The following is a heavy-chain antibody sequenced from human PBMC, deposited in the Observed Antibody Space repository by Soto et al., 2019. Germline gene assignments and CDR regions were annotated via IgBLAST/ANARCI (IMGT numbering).Heavy chain of an antibody. CDR1: GGSVSDKTYY. CDR3: ARTTAVPNTLRSRYFFDY. CDR2: VYYSGTT. V-gene: IGHV4-61*01. D-gene: IGHD4-17*01. J-gene: IGHJ4*02. Sequence: PSEPLSLTSSVSGGSVSDKTYYWSWIRQPPGKKLEWIGYVYYSGTTNYNPSLKSRVTISVDLSKNRFSLRLSSVTTADTALYYCARTTAVPNTLRSRYFFDYWGQGTLATVSS.